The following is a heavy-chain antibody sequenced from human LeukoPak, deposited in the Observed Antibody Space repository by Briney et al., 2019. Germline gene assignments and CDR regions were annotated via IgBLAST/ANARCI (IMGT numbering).Heavy chain of an antibody. Sequence: SVKVSCKASGGTFSSYAISWVRQAPGQGLEWMGGIIPIFGTANYAQKFQGRVTITADESTSTAYMELSSLRSEDTAVYYCARGFMVRGVFLFDYWGQGTLVTVSS. J-gene: IGHJ4*02. CDR3: ARGFMVRGVFLFDY. D-gene: IGHD3-10*01. CDR1: GGTFSSYA. CDR2: IIPIFGTA. V-gene: IGHV1-69*13.